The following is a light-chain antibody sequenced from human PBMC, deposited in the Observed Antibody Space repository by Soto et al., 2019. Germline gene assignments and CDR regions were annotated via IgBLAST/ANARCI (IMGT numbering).Light chain of an antibody. Sequence: EIGLTQSPGTLSLSTGERATLACWSSQSASSSYLAWYQQRPGQAPRLLIYGASNRATGIPDRFSGSGSGTDFTLTISRLEPEDFAVYYCQQYGSSGTFGQGTKVDIK. CDR1: QSASSSY. CDR2: GAS. CDR3: QQYGSSGT. V-gene: IGKV3-20*01. J-gene: IGKJ1*01.